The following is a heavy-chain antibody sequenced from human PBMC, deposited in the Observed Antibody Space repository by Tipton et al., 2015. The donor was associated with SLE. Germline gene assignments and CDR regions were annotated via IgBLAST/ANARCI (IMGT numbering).Heavy chain of an antibody. J-gene: IGHJ4*02. CDR1: GGSISSHY. V-gene: IGHV4-59*11. CDR2: IYYSGST. CDR3: ARDRAIYGDYDY. Sequence: TLSLTCTVSGGSISSHYWSWIRQPPGKGLDWIGYIYYSGSTNYNPSLKSRVTISVDTSKNQFSLKLSSVTAADTAVYYCARDRAIYGDYDYWGQGTLVTVSS. D-gene: IGHD4-17*01.